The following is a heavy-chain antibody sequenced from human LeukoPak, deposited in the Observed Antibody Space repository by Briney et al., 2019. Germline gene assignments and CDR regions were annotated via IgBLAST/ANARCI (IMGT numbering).Heavy chain of an antibody. V-gene: IGHV3-74*01. CDR1: GFAFSSYE. J-gene: IGHJ3*02. D-gene: IGHD1-26*01. CDR3: ARSGRGGAFDI. CDR2: IYSEGSRT. Sequence: PGGSLRLSCAASGFAFSSYEMIWVRQAPGKGLVWVSRIYSEGSRTTYADSVRGRFTISGDNAKNTLYLQMNSLRADDTAVYYCARSGRGGAFDIWGQGTMVTVSS.